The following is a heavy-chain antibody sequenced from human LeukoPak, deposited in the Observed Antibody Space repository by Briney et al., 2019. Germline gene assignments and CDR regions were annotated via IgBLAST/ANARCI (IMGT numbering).Heavy chain of an antibody. D-gene: IGHD2-15*01. CDR2: IYSGGST. CDR3: ARGGSFSAYYFDY. J-gene: IGHJ4*02. V-gene: IGHV3-66*01. Sequence: PGGSLRLSCAASGFTVSSNYMSWVRQAPGKGLEWVSVIYSGGSTYYADSVKGRFTISRDNSKNTLYLQMNSLRAEDTAAYYCARGGSFSAYYFDYWGQGTLVTVSS. CDR1: GFTVSSNY.